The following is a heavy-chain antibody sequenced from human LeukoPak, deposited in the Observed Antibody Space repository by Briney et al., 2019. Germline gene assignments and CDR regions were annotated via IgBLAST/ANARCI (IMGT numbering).Heavy chain of an antibody. J-gene: IGHJ6*03. D-gene: IGHD2-2*01. CDR3: ARVTSYQLFSVRRYYYHIDV. Sequence: SETLSLTCTVSGGSISSYFWSWIRQPAGKGPESIGHVYTTGSTNYSPSATGTTNYNPSLKGRVTISVDKSKNQFSLRLSSVTAADTAVYYCARVTSYQLFSVRRYYYHIDVWGKGTTVTVSS. V-gene: IGHV4-4*07. CDR2: VYTTGSTNYSPSATGTT. CDR1: GGSISSYF.